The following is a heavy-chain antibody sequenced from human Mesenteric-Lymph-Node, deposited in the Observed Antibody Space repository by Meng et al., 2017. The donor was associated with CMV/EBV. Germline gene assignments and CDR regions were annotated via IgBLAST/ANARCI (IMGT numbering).Heavy chain of an antibody. CDR3: ARVADYGTDY. CDR1: GFTFSSYA. D-gene: IGHD4-17*01. V-gene: IGHV3-30-3*01. Sequence: LSGAASGFTFSSYAMHWVRQAPGKGLEWVAVISYDGSNKYYADSVKGRFTISRDNSKNTLYLQMNSLRAEDTAVYYCARVADYGTDYWGQGTLVTVSS. CDR2: ISYDGSNK. J-gene: IGHJ4*02.